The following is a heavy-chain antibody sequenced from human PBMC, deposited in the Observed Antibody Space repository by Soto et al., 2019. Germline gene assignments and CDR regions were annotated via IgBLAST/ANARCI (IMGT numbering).Heavy chain of an antibody. V-gene: IGHV1-8*01. J-gene: IGHJ6*03. D-gene: IGHD3-3*01. CDR2: MNPNSGNT. CDR3: ARGPRITIFGVVDYYYMDV. CDR1: GYTFTSYD. Sequence: ASVKVSCKASGYTFTSYDINWVRQATGQGLEWMGWMNPNSGNTGYAQKFQGRVTMTRNTSISTAYMELSSLRSEDTAVYYCARGPRITIFGVVDYYYMDVWGKGTTVTVSS.